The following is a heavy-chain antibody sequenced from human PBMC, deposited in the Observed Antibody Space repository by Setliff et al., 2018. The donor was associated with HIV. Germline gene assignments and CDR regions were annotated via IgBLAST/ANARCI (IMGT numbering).Heavy chain of an antibody. V-gene: IGHV3-7*01. CDR3: ARSPIRMRYFDY. CDR1: GFTFSSYS. J-gene: IGHJ4*02. Sequence: PGGSLRLSCAASGFTFSSYSMNWVRQAPGKGLEWVANIKYDGSEKYYVDSVKGRFTISRDNAKNSLHLQMNSLRAEDTSMYYCARSPIRMRYFDYWGQGALVTVSS. D-gene: IGHD2-8*01. CDR2: IKYDGSEK.